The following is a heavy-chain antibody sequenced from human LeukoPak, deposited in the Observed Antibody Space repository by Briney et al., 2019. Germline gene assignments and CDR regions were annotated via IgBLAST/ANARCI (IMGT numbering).Heavy chain of an antibody. J-gene: IGHJ5*02. Sequence: SQTLSLTCTVSGGSISSGDYYWSWIRQPPGKGLEWIGCIYYSGSTYYNPSLKSRVTISVDTSKNQFSLKLSSVTAADTAVYYCARKLRFLEWLPYARWFDPWGQGTLVTVSS. CDR2: IYYSGST. V-gene: IGHV4-30-4*08. CDR3: ARKLRFLEWLPYARWFDP. CDR1: GGSISSGDYY. D-gene: IGHD3-3*01.